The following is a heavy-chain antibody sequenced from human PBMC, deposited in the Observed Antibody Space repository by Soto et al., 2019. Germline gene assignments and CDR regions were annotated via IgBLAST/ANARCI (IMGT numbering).Heavy chain of an antibody. Sequence: PSETLSLTCTVSGGSISSSSYYWGWIRQPPGKGLEWIGSIYYSGSTYYNPSLKSRVTISVDTSKNQFSLKLSSVTAADTAVYYCARHPIPYSGYERYYFDYWGQGTLVTVSS. CDR2: IYYSGST. CDR3: ARHPIPYSGYERYYFDY. V-gene: IGHV4-39*01. J-gene: IGHJ4*02. D-gene: IGHD5-12*01. CDR1: GGSISSSSYY.